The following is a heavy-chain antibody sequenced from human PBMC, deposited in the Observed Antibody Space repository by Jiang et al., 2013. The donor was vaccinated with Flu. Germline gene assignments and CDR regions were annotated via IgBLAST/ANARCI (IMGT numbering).Heavy chain of an antibody. CDR3: ARGSGSLDY. CDR1: GFNVSNNY. D-gene: IGHD1-26*01. J-gene: IGHJ4*02. CDR2: IYSIGST. Sequence: ASGFNVSNNYMNWVRQAPGKGLEWVSIIYSIGSTYYADSVKGRFTISRHTSKNTLYLQMNSLRAEDTAVYYCARGSGSLDYWGQGTLVTVSS. V-gene: IGHV3-66*01.